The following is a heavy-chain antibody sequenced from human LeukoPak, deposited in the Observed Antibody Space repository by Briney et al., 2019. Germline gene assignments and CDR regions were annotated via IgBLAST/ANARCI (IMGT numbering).Heavy chain of an antibody. CDR2: IKQDGSEK. V-gene: IGHV3-7*01. J-gene: IGHJ4*02. CDR1: GFTFSSYW. Sequence: GGSLRLSCAASGFTFSSYWMSWVRQAPGKGLEWVANIKQDGSEKYYVDSVKGRFTISRDNAKNSLYLQMNSLRAEDTAVYYCARDGSRYYDFWSGYYADYWGQGTLVTVSS. D-gene: IGHD3-3*01. CDR3: ARDGSRYYDFWSGYYADY.